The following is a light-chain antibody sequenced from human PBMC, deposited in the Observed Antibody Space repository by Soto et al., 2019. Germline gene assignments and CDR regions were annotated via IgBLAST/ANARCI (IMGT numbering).Light chain of an antibody. J-gene: IGKJ1*01. V-gene: IGKV1-39*01. CDR2: DAS. CDR1: QSISSY. CDR3: EQSYSISWR. Sequence: DIQMTQSPSSLSASVGDRVTITCRASQSISSYLNWYQQKPGKAPKLLIYDASSLQSGVTSKFSGSGSGTDFTLTISSLQAEDFATYYCEQSYSISWRFGRGPKVEIK.